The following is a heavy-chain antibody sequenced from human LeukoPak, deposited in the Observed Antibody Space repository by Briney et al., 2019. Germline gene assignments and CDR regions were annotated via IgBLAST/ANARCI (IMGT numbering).Heavy chain of an antibody. J-gene: IGHJ4*02. CDR2: IVVGSGST. V-gene: IGHV1-58*01. Sequence: ASVKVSCKASGFTFTSSAVQWVRQARGQRLEWIGWIVVGSGSTNYAQKFQERVTITRDMSTNTAYMELSSLRSEDTAVYYCASGSPDIVVVPAAKLWGQGTLVAVSS. D-gene: IGHD2-2*01. CDR3: ASGSPDIVVVPAAKL. CDR1: GFTFTSSA.